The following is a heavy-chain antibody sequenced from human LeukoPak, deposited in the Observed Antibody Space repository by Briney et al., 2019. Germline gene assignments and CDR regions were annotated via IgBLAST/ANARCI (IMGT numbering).Heavy chain of an antibody. CDR1: GYTFTSYY. D-gene: IGHD3-10*01. CDR3: ARVLHSGSYEDY. V-gene: IGHV1-2*02. J-gene: IGHJ4*02. Sequence: ASVKVSCKASGYTFTSYYMHWVRQAPGQGLEWMGWINPNSGGTNYAQKFQGRVTMTRDTSISTAYMELSRLRSDDTAVYYCARVLHSGSYEDYWGQGTLVTVSS. CDR2: INPNSGGT.